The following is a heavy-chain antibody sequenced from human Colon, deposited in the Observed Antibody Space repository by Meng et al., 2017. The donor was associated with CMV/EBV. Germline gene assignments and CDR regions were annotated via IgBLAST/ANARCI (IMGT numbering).Heavy chain of an antibody. D-gene: IGHD6-19*01. J-gene: IGHJ4*02. CDR1: RGSVNSGRYY. CDR2: ISYSGNT. V-gene: IGHV4-61*01. CDR3: ARETSGWSTGIDY. Sequence: VSRGSVNSGRYYWPWIRQPPGKGLAWIGYISYSGNTHYYPSLKSRLTIEVDTSRNQFSLKLTSVSAADTAMYYCARETSGWSTGIDYWGQGTLVTVSS.